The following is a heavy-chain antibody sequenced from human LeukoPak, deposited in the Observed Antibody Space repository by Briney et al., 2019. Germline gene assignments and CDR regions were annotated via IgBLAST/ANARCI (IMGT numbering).Heavy chain of an antibody. J-gene: IGHJ4*02. CDR1: GYTFTNYG. D-gene: IGHD3-22*01. CDR2: ISAYNGNT. CDR3: ARDRTHYYESSGYYSRWEY. V-gene: IGHV1-18*01. Sequence: ASVKVSCKASGYTFTNYGISWVRQAPGQGLEWMGWISAYNGNTNYAQKLQGRVTMTPDTSTSTAYMELSSLRSEDTAMYYCARDRTHYYESSGYYSRWEYWGQGTLVTVSS.